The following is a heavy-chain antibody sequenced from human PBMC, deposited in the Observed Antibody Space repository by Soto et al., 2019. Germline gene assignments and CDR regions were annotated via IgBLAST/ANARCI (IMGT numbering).Heavy chain of an antibody. V-gene: IGHV3-72*01. CDR1: GFTFSDHY. J-gene: IGHJ4*02. Sequence: SLRLSCAASGFTFSDHYMDWVRQAPGKGLEWVGRTRNKANSYTTEYAASVKGRFIISRDDSKNSLYLQMNSLKTEDTAVYYCARSAVGVVDYWGQGTLVTVSS. CDR2: TRNKANSYTT. CDR3: ARSAVGVVDY. D-gene: IGHD1-26*01.